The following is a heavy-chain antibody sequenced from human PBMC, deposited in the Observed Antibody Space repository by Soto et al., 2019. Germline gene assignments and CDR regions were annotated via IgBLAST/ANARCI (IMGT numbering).Heavy chain of an antibody. V-gene: IGHV3-48*03. CDR1: GFTFSSYE. D-gene: IGHD3-3*01. CDR3: ARDGPGVVSYYFDY. J-gene: IGHJ4*02. CDR2: ISSSGSTI. Sequence: GGSLRLSCAASGFTFSSYEMNWVRQAPGKGLEWVSYISSSGSTIYYADSVKGRFTISRDNAKNSLYLQMNSLRAEDTAVYYCARDGPGVVSYYFDYWGQGTLVTV.